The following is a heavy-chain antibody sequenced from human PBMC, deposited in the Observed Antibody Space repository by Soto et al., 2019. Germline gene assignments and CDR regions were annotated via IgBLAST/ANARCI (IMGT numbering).Heavy chain of an antibody. V-gene: IGHV1-18*01. J-gene: IGHJ4*02. D-gene: IGHD4-17*01. CDR2: INAYNGNT. CDR1: GYTFTSYG. Sequence: QVQLVQSGAEVKKPGASVKVSCKASGYTFTSYGISWVRQAPGQGLEWRGWINAYNGNTNYAQKLQGRATMTTATSTSTASMELRSLRSEATAVFYWARDVVYGLIVYGGKGTLVTVAS. CDR3: ARDVVYGLIVY.